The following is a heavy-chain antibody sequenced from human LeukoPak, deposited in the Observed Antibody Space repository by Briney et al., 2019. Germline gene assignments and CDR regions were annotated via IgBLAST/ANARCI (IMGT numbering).Heavy chain of an antibody. J-gene: IGHJ5*02. V-gene: IGHV3-48*04. CDR2: IDTSSTTM. CDR3: SRDRLGGLDL. D-gene: IGHD5-12*01. Sequence: GGSLRLSCAASGLTFSKYSMTWVRQAPGKGLEWVSFIDTSSTTMYYTDSVKGRFTISRDNAKNSVYLQMTSLRPEDTAVYYCSRDRLGGLDLWGQGTLVTVSS. CDR1: GLTFSKYS.